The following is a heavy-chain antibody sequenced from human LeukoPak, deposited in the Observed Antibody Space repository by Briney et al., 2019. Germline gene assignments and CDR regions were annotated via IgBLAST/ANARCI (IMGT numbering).Heavy chain of an antibody. Sequence: ASVKVSCKASGYTFTGYYMHWVRQATGQGLEWMGWMNPNSGNTGYAQKFQGRVTMTRNTSISTAYMELSSLRSEDTAVYYCARELVWTGYPSFDYWGQGTLVTVSS. CDR3: ARELVWTGYPSFDY. V-gene: IGHV1-8*02. J-gene: IGHJ4*02. CDR1: GYTFTGYY. D-gene: IGHD3/OR15-3a*01. CDR2: MNPNSGNT.